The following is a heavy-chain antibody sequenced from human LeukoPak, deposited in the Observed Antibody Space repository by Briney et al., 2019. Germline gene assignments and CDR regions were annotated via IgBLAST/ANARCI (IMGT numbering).Heavy chain of an antibody. CDR3: AMVVDSSGYQI. CDR2: MYHSGNT. J-gene: IGHJ4*02. V-gene: IGHV4-30-2*01. D-gene: IGHD3-22*01. Sequence: TSETLSLTCAVSGGSISSGSYSWSWIRQPPGKGLEWIAYMYHSGNTYYNPSLKSRVTISVDRSKNQFYLKLNSVTAADTAVYYCAMVVDSSGYQIWGQGTLVTVSS. CDR1: GGSISSGSYS.